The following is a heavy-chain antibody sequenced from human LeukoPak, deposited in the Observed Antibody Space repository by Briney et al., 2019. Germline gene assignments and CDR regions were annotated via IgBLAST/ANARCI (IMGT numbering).Heavy chain of an antibody. CDR3: ARHENLVFWSPRVQHPNPNWYFDL. V-gene: IGHV4-59*08. CDR2: IYYSGST. CDR1: GGSISSYY. D-gene: IGHD3-3*01. J-gene: IGHJ2*01. Sequence: SETLSLTCTVSGGSISSYYWSWIRQPPGKGLEWIGYIYYSGSTNYNPSPKSRVTISVDTSKNQFSLKLSSVTAADTAVYYCARHENLVFWSPRVQHPNPNWYFDLWGRGTLVTVSS.